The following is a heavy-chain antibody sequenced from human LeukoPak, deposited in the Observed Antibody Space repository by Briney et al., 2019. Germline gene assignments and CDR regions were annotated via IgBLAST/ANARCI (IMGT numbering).Heavy chain of an antibody. V-gene: IGHV3-7*03. CDR2: IKQDGSER. CDR1: GFTFSSYW. Sequence: PGGSLRLSCAASGFTFSSYWMSRVRQAPGKGLELVANIKQDGSERYYVDSVKGRFTISRDNAKNSLYLQMNSLRAEDTAVYYCARDCSRTSCYADYWGQGTLVTVSS. D-gene: IGHD2-2*01. CDR3: ARDCSRTSCYADY. J-gene: IGHJ4*02.